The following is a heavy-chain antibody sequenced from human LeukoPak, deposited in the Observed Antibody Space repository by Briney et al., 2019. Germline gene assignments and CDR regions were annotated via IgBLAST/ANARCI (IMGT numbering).Heavy chain of an antibody. V-gene: IGHV3-21*01. CDR2: ISSSSSYI. CDR1: GFTFSSYS. J-gene: IGHJ3*02. CDR3: ARVAALSHAFDI. D-gene: IGHD6-19*01. Sequence: PGGSLRLSCAASGFTFSSYSMNWVRQAPGKGLEWVSSISSSSSYIYYADSVKGRFTTSRDNAKNSLYLQMNSLRAEDTAVYYCARVAALSHAFDIWGQGTMVTVSS.